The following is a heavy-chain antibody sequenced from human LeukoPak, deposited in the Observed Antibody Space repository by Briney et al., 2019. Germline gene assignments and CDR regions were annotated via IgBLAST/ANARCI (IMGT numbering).Heavy chain of an antibody. J-gene: IGHJ3*02. Sequence: GGSLRLSCAAFGFTFNDYDMHWVRQVTGKGLEWVSSLHTAGDAHYSVSVRGRFIISRDRSKTSFYLQMNSLRAEDSAMYYCSRGGQRAGYAFDIWGQGTVVTVSS. CDR1: GFTFNDYD. CDR2: LHTAGDA. V-gene: IGHV3-13*01. CDR3: SRGGQRAGYAFDI.